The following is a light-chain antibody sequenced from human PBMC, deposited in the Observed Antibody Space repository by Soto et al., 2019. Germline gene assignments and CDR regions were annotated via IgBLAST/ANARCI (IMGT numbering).Light chain of an antibody. CDR2: AAS. CDR1: QSVSSSY. J-gene: IGKJ1*01. CDR3: QQYGSSFRT. V-gene: IGKV3-20*01. Sequence: EIVLTQSPGTLSLSPGERATLSCRASQSVSSSYLAWYQQKPGQAPRLLIYAASSRATGIPDRFSGSGSGTDFTLTISRLEPEDFAVYYCQQYGSSFRTFGQGTKVEIK.